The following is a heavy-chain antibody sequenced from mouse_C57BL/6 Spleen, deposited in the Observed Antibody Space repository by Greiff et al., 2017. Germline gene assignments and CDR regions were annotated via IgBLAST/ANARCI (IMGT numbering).Heavy chain of an antibody. CDR2: IDPENGDT. Sequence: VQLQQSGAELVRPGASVKLSCTASGFNIKDDYMHWVKQRPEQGLEWIGWIDPENGDTEYASKFQGKATITADTSANTAYLQLSSLTSEDTAVYYCTCITTPQRGAMDYWGQGTSVTVSS. V-gene: IGHV14-4*01. CDR3: TCITTPQRGAMDY. CDR1: GFNIKDDY. D-gene: IGHD1-1*01. J-gene: IGHJ4*01.